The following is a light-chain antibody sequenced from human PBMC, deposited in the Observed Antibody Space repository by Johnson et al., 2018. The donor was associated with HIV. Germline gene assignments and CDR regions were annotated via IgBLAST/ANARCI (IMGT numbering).Light chain of an antibody. Sequence: AVLTQPPSVSAAPGQKVTISCSGSSSNIGNNYVSWYQQLPGTAPKLLIYENNKLHSGIPDRFSGSKSGTSATLGITGLQTGDEADYYCGTWDSSLSAYVFGTGTKVTVL. CDR1: SSNIGNNY. J-gene: IGLJ1*01. V-gene: IGLV1-51*02. CDR3: GTWDSSLSAYV. CDR2: ENN.